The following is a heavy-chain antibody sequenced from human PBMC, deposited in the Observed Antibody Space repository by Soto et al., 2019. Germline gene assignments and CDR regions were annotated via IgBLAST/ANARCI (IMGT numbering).Heavy chain of an antibody. Sequence: QVQLVQSGGEVKKPGASVKVSCKASGYTFTSFGVSWVRQAPGQGLEWMGWISTYNGDTRYLQKFQGRVTRTTDTSTTTVYMELGSLRSDNTAVYYCAGDDCVSTSCYVSHWGQGTLVTVSS. CDR2: ISTYNGDT. CDR3: AGDDCVSTSCYVSH. J-gene: IGHJ4*02. V-gene: IGHV1-18*01. CDR1: GYTFTSFG. D-gene: IGHD2-2*01.